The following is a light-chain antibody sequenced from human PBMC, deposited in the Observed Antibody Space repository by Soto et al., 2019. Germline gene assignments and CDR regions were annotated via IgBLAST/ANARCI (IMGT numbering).Light chain of an antibody. J-gene: IGKJ4*01. V-gene: IGKV3-11*01. Sequence: EMVLTQSPATLSLSPGDRAALSCRASQGVCSYLAWYQQKPGQAPRLLIYDATNRATGIPARFSGSGSGTDFTLTISSLEPEDFAVYYCQQRSNWPSTFGGGNKVEIK. CDR3: QQRSNWPST. CDR1: QGVCSY. CDR2: DAT.